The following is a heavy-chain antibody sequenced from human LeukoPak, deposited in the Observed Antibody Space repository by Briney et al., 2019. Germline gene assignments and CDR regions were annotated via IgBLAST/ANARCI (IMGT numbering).Heavy chain of an antibody. Sequence: GASVKVSCKASGGTFSSYAISWVRQAPGQGLEWMGGIIPIFGTANYAQKFQGRVTITADESTSTTCMELSSLRSEDTAVYYCARDRSSSSPFYWYFDLWGRGTLVTVSS. CDR2: IIPIFGTA. D-gene: IGHD6-13*01. V-gene: IGHV1-69*13. J-gene: IGHJ2*01. CDR1: GGTFSSYA. CDR3: ARDRSSSSPFYWYFDL.